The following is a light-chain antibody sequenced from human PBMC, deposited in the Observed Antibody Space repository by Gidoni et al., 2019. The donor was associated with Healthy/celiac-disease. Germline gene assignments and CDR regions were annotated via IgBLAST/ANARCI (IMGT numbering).Light chain of an antibody. CDR3: SSYTSSSTLYVV. CDR2: EVS. J-gene: IGLJ2*01. V-gene: IGLV2-14*01. Sequence: QSALTQPASVSASPGQSLTISCTGTSSDVGGYNYVSWYQQHPGKAPKLMIYEVSNRPSGVSNRFSGSKSGNTASLTISGLQAEDEADYYCSSYTSSSTLYVVFGGGTKLTVL. CDR1: SSDVGGYNY.